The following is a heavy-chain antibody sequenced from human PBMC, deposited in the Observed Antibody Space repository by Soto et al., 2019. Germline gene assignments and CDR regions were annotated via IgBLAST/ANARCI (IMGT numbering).Heavy chain of an antibody. D-gene: IGHD6-19*01. CDR1: GFTFTRPA. J-gene: IGHJ4*02. CDR3: ARRSESSGWYDDY. V-gene: IGHV3-23*01. CDR2: MSAGVAVA. Sequence: XGSLRLSCAASGFTFTRPAMCWVRQAPGKGLEWVAAMSAGVAVAVYADSVKGRFTISRDNSKNTLYLQMNTLRADDTAVYYCARRSESSGWYDDYWGQGTQVTVSS.